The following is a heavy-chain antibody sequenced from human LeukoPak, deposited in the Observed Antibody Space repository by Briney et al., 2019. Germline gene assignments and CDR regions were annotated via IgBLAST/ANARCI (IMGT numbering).Heavy chain of an antibody. CDR2: CSSVSSYK. CDR1: GFTFSSYA. Sequence: PGGSLRLSCAASGFTFSSYAMTWVRQAPGQGLEWVGLCSSVSSYKYYGDSVKGRFTISRDNAKSLMYLQLNSLRAGDTALYFCARGGKKNGGDSFHLWGPGTMVTVAS. V-gene: IGHV3-21*01. D-gene: IGHD3-10*01. J-gene: IGHJ3*01. CDR3: ARGGKKNGGDSFHL.